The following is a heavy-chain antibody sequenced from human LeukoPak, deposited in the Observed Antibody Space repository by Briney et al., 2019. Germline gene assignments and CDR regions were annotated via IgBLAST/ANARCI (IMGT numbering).Heavy chain of an antibody. CDR2: ISGSGGST. V-gene: IGHV3-23*01. Sequence: PGGSLRLSCAASGFTFSSYAMSWVRQAPGKGLEWVSAISGSGGSTYYADSVKGRFTISRDNSKNTLYLQMNSLRAEDTAVYYCAKAGITMVRGVISQYYYYMDVWGKGTTVTVSS. D-gene: IGHD3-10*01. CDR1: GFTFSSYA. J-gene: IGHJ6*03. CDR3: AKAGITMVRGVISQYYYYMDV.